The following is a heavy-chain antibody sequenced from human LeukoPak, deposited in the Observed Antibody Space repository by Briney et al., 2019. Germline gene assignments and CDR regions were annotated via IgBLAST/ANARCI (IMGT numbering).Heavy chain of an antibody. CDR1: GFTFSSYA. V-gene: IGHV3-23*01. Sequence: GGSLRLSCAASGFTFSSYAMSWVRQAPGKGLEWVSAISGSGGSTYYADSVKGRFTISRDNSKNTLYLQMNSLGAEDTAVYYCAKLTTVTTERYFQHWGQGTLVTVSS. CDR2: ISGSGGST. D-gene: IGHD4-17*01. CDR3: AKLTTVTTERYFQH. J-gene: IGHJ1*01.